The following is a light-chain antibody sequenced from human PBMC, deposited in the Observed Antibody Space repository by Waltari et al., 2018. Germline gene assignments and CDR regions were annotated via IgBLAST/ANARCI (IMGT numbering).Light chain of an antibody. J-gene: IGKJ3*01. Sequence: EIVMTQSPATLSVSPGERATLPCRASQSISSNLAWYQQKPGQPPRLLIYGASTRATGIPARFSGSGSGTEFTLTISSLQSEDFAVYYCQQYNNWPLFFGPGTKVDIK. CDR1: QSISSN. CDR3: QQYNNWPLF. CDR2: GAS. V-gene: IGKV3-15*01.